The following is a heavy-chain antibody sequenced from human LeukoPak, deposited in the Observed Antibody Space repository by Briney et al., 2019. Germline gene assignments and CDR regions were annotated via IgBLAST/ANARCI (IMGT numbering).Heavy chain of an antibody. CDR1: GYTFTGYY. CDR2: INPNSGGT. Sequence: ASVKVSCKASGYTFTGYYMHWVRQAPGQGLEWMGWINPNSGGTNYAQKFQGRVTMTRDTSISTAYMELSRLRSDDTAVYYCARGHEWIQLSRPYNWFDPWGQGTLVTVSS. J-gene: IGHJ5*02. CDR3: ARGHEWIQLSRPYNWFDP. D-gene: IGHD5-18*01. V-gene: IGHV1-2*02.